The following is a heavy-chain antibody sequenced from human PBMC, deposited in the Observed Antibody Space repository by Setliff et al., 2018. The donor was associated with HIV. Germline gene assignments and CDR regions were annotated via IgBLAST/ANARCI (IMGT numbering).Heavy chain of an antibody. V-gene: IGHV4-59*12. CDR1: GGSISTYY. CDR2: IYFTGSIT. J-gene: IGHJ4*02. D-gene: IGHD1-7*01. Sequence: SETLSLTCTVSGGSISTYYWSWIRQPPGKGLEWIGSIYFTGSITNYADFVKGRFTMSRDSAKNTLYLQMNSLRVEDTAVYYCVKWNYPNSWGQGTLVTVSS. CDR3: VKWNYPNS.